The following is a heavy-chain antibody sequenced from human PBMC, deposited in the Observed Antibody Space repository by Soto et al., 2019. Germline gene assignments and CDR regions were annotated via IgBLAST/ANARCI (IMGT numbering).Heavy chain of an antibody. CDR3: AKDHFDSSSWYRLVDY. V-gene: IGHV3-30*18. CDR1: GFTFSSYG. D-gene: IGHD6-13*01. Sequence: GGSLRLSCAASGFTFSSYGMHWVRQAPGKGLEWVAVISYDGSNKYYADSVKGRFTISRDNSKNTLYLQMNGLRAEDTAVYYCAKDHFDSSSWYRLVDYWGQGTLVTVSS. J-gene: IGHJ4*02. CDR2: ISYDGSNK.